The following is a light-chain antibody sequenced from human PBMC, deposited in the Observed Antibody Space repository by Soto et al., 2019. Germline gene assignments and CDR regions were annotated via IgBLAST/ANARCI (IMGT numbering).Light chain of an antibody. V-gene: IGLV2-14*01. CDR3: SSYTSSSTPYV. CDR2: DVS. Sequence: QSALTQPASVSGSPGQAITISCTGTSSDVGGYNYVSWYQQHPGKAPQLLIYDVSNRTSGVSNRFSGSTSGNTASLTISGLQSEDEADYYCSSYTSSSTPYVFGTGTKLTVL. J-gene: IGLJ1*01. CDR1: SSDVGGYNY.